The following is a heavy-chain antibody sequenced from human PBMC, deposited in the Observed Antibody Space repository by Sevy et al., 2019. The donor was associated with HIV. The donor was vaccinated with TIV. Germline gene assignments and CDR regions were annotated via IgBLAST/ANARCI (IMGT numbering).Heavy chain of an antibody. Sequence: GGSLRLSCAASGFMFNKYSMNWVRQAPGTGLEWLSYINSGSGAISYADSVKGRFTISRDNAKSSLFLQMNGLRAEDMAVYYCVRTVSGTFRYDDYWGQGTLVTVSS. V-gene: IGHV3-48*04. CDR3: VRTVSGTFRYDDY. J-gene: IGHJ4*02. CDR1: GFMFNKYS. D-gene: IGHD3-16*02. CDR2: INSGSGAI.